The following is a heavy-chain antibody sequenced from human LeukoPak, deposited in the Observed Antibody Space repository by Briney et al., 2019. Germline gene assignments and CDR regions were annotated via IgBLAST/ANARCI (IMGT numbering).Heavy chain of an antibody. CDR3: ALGRRLYYYYGMDV. J-gene: IGHJ6*02. CDR2: MNPSGST. D-gene: IGHD1-26*01. V-gene: IGHV4-34*01. Sequence: SETLSLTCAVYGGSFSGYYWTWIRQTPEKGLEWIGEMNPSGSTNYNPSLKSRATISVDTSKNQFSLKLSSVTAADTAVYYCALGRRLYYYYGMDVWGQGTTVTVSS. CDR1: GGSFSGYY.